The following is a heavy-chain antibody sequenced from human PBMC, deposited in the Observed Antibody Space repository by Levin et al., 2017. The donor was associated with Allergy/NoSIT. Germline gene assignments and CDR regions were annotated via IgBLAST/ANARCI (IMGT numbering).Heavy chain of an antibody. Sequence: LSLTCATTGFPFNSYGMSWVRQAPGKGLEWVSGISNSGGSTYYADSVKGRFTISRDNSKNTLYLQMNSLRVEDTAVYYCAPSSGWAAKDYFDYWGQGTLVTVSS. CDR3: APSSGWAAKDYFDY. J-gene: IGHJ4*02. CDR2: ISNSGGST. CDR1: GFPFNSYG. V-gene: IGHV3-23*01. D-gene: IGHD6-19*01.